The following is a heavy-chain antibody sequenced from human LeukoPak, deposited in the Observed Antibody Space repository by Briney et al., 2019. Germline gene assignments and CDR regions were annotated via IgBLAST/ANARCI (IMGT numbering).Heavy chain of an antibody. V-gene: IGHV1-69*04. CDR3: ARDRVDTAMVPFDY. CDR2: IIPILGIA. J-gene: IGHJ4*02. D-gene: IGHD5-18*01. CDR1: GGTFSSYA. Sequence: GASVKVSCKASGGTFSSYAVSWVRQAPGQGLEWMGRIIPILGIANYAQKFQGRVTITADKSTSTAYMELSSLRSEDTAVYYCARDRVDTAMVPFDYWGQGTLVTVSS.